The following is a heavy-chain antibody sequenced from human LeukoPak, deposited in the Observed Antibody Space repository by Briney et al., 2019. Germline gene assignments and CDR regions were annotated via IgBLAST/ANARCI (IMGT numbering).Heavy chain of an antibody. Sequence: ASMKVSCKASGGTFSSYAIGWVRQAPGQGLEWMGWINPNSGGTNHAQKFRGRATMTRDTSISTAYMELRGLRSDDTAVYYCARGDGQWLLRDSYYYMDVWGKGTTVTISS. V-gene: IGHV1-2*02. CDR3: ARGDGQWLLRDSYYYMDV. J-gene: IGHJ6*03. CDR2: INPNSGGT. D-gene: IGHD6-19*01. CDR1: GGTFSSYA.